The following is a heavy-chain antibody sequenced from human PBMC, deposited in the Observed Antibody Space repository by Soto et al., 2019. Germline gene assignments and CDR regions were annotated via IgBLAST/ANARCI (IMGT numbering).Heavy chain of an antibody. D-gene: IGHD1-26*01. CDR1: AFTFSDYY. J-gene: IGHJ4*02. V-gene: IGHV3-11*01. CDR2: ISISGSTI. Sequence: SVILSCAASAFTFSDYYMIWIPQAPGKGLEWVSYISISGSTIYYADSVKGRFTISSDNAKNSLYLQMNSLRAGDTAVYYCARGSSIVVALDYWGKGNLVTVSS. CDR3: ARGSSIVVALDY.